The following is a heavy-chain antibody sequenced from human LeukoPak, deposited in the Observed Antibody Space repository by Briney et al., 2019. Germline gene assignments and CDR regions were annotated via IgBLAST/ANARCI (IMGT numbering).Heavy chain of an antibody. J-gene: IGHJ6*04. D-gene: IGHD3-10*02. CDR2: ISSSGSTI. Sequence: GGSLRLSCAASGFTFSSYEMNWVRQAPGKGLGWFSYISSSGSTIYYADSVKCRFTISRDNAKNSLYLQMNSLRAEDTAVYYCAELGITMIGGVWGKGTTVTISS. CDR3: AELGITMIGGV. V-gene: IGHV3-48*03. CDR1: GFTFSSYE.